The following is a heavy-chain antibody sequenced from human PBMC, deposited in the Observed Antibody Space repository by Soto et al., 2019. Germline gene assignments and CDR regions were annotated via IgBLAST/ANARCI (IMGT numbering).Heavy chain of an antibody. J-gene: IGHJ4*02. CDR3: ARPKGTYSSGYYYFDF. V-gene: IGHV1-69*01. CDR1: GGTFSTYG. CDR2: IIPLFGTA. Sequence: QVQLEQSGAEVKQPGSSVKVSCKTSGGTFSTYGINWVRQAPGQGLEWMGAIIPLFGTADYSQKFRGRVTITADESTSTAYMELSSLRSDDTAVYFCARPKGTYSSGYYYFDFWGQGTLVTVSS. D-gene: IGHD6-19*01.